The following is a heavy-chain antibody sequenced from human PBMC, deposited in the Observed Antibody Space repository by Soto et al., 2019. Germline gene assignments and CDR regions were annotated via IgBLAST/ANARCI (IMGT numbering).Heavy chain of an antibody. J-gene: IGHJ4*02. V-gene: IGHV3-53*01. CDR2: IYSGGST. D-gene: IGHD3-10*01. CDR1: GFTVSSNY. Sequence: PGGSLRLSCAASGFTVSSNYMSWVRQAPGKGLEWVSIIYSGGSTYYADSVKCRFTISRDNSKNTVYLQMNSLRVEDTAVNYCARDEVSRGGYWGQGTLVTVSA. CDR3: ARDEVSRGGY.